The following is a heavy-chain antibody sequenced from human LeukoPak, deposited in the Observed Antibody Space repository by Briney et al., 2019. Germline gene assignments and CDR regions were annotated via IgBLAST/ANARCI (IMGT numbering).Heavy chain of an antibody. CDR3: AAITGTKSGALDI. CDR2: IYNGGST. J-gene: IGHJ3*02. Sequence: SETLSLTCTVSGGSISSYYWSWIRQPPGKGLEWIGYIYNGGSTSYSPSLKSRVTISVDTSKNQFSLKLSSVTAADTAVYNSAAITGTKSGALDIWGRGTMVTVSS. V-gene: IGHV4-4*09. CDR1: GGSISSYY. D-gene: IGHD1-7*01.